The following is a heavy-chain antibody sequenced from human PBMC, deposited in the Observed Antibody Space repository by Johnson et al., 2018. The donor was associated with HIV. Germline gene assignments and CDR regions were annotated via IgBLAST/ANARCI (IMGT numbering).Heavy chain of an antibody. V-gene: IGHV3-15*01. J-gene: IGHJ3*02. CDR3: AKDQASSLNAFDI. Sequence: VQLVESGGGLVQPGGSLRLSCTASGFIFSDFYMSWIRQAPGKGLEWVGRIKSKTDGGTTDYAAPVKGRFTISRDDSKNTLYLQMNSLRAEDTAVYYCAKDQASSLNAFDIWGQGTMVTVSS. CDR1: GFIFSDFY. D-gene: IGHD2-2*01. CDR2: IKSKTDGGTT.